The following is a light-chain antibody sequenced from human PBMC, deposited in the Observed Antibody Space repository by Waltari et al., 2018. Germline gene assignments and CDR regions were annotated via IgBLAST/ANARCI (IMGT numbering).Light chain of an antibody. J-gene: IGLJ3*02. V-gene: IGLV2-23*02. Sequence: QSALTQPASVSGSPGQSITISCTGTSRYVGSYNLVSWHQQHPGKAPQLINYDFSKPPSGLSHRFSGYKSGNTALLTTSGHQAEDATDYCCCSSVGSTIVMFGGGTKMTVL. CDR1: SRYVGSYNL. CDR3: CSSVGSTIVM. CDR2: DFS.